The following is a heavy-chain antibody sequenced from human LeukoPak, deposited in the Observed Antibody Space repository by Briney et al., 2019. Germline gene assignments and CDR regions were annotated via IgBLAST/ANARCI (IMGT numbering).Heavy chain of an antibody. V-gene: IGHV4-34*01. Sequence: SETLSLTCAVYGGSFSGYYWSWIRQPPGKGLEWIGEINHSGSTNYNPSLKSRVTISVDTSKNQFSLKLSSVTAADTAVYYCARYPEGYCSSTSCYTGDAFDIWGQGTMVTVSS. D-gene: IGHD2-2*02. J-gene: IGHJ3*02. CDR3: ARYPEGYCSSTSCYTGDAFDI. CDR1: GGSFSGYY. CDR2: INHSGST.